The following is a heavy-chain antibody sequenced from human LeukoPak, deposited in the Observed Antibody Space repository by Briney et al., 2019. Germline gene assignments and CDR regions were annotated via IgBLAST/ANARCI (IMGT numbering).Heavy chain of an antibody. J-gene: IGHJ3*02. CDR3: ARPYSSGWYTAFDI. CDR2: IYPTDSNT. CDR1: GYTFSNYW. D-gene: IGHD6-19*01. V-gene: IGHV5-51*01. Sequence: GESLKISCKGSGYTFSNYWIGWVRQMPGKGLEWMGIIYPTDSNTRYSPSFQGQVTISADKSISTAYLQWSSLKASDTAMYYCARPYSSGWYTAFDIWGQGTMVTVSS.